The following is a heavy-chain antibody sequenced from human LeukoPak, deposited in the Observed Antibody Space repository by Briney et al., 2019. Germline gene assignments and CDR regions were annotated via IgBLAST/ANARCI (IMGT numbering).Heavy chain of an antibody. Sequence: WEPLSLTCTLSGGSIKSYYWSWSRQSPGEGREWMGSMSYSGTSKYIPSLKSRVSMTIDISKNQFSFNLTSETAAGTALYFWAAGSRHYYFYYMAVWGTGTTVTVSS. CDR2: MSYSGTS. J-gene: IGHJ6*03. CDR3: AAGSRHYYFYYMAV. CDR1: GGSIKSYY. V-gene: IGHV4-59*08.